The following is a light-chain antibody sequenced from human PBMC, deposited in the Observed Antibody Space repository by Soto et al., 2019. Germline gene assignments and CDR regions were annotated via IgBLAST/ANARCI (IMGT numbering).Light chain of an antibody. CDR1: SSNIGSNT. Sequence: QSVLTQPPSASGTPGQRVTISCSGSSSNIGSNTVNWYQQLPGTAPKLLIYSNNQRPSRVPDRFSGSKSGTSASLAISGLQSEDEADYYCAAWDDSLNGPVFGGGTQLPS. V-gene: IGLV1-44*01. J-gene: IGLJ2*01. CDR3: AAWDDSLNGPV. CDR2: SNN.